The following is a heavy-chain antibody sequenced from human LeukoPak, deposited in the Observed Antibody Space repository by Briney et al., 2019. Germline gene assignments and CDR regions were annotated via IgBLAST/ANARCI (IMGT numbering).Heavy chain of an antibody. CDR2: LYYMRGA. CDR1: GGSISGYY. Sequence: SETLSLTCTVSGGSISGYYWSWSRQPPGKGVEWIGNLYYMRGAWYKSSLKSRVTTSVDTSKNQFSLKLSSVTAADTAVYYCARDRSGYCSSTSCYYYYYMDVWGKGTTVTVSS. J-gene: IGHJ6*03. D-gene: IGHD2-2*01. V-gene: IGHV4-59*12. CDR3: ARDRSGYCSSTSCYYYYYMDV.